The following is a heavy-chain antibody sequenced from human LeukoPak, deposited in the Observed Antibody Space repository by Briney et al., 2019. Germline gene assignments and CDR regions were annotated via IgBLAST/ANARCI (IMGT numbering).Heavy chain of an antibody. CDR1: GFTVSTKY. CDR2: IYIGGKT. D-gene: IGHD3-16*02. V-gene: IGHV3-66*01. CDR3: ARERDWPIALGGVIVIPQFDY. Sequence: GGSLRLSCAASGFTVSTKYMRWVRQAPGRGLEWVSLIYIGGKTHSADPGKGRFTVSRDDSNNTLFLQMNSLRIEDTAVYDCARERDWPIALGGVIVIPQFDYWGQGALVTVSS. J-gene: IGHJ4*02.